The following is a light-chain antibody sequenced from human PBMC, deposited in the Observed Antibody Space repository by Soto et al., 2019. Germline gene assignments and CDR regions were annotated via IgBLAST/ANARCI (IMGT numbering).Light chain of an antibody. J-gene: IGKJ5*01. Sequence: EIVMTQSPATLSVSPGERATLSCRASQSISNRLAWYQQKPGQPPRLLIYDTSTRATGIPARFSGSGSGTEFTLTINSLQSEDLAVYYCQQYNNWFLISFGQGTRLEIK. V-gene: IGKV3-15*01. CDR1: QSISNR. CDR2: DTS. CDR3: QQYNNWFLIS.